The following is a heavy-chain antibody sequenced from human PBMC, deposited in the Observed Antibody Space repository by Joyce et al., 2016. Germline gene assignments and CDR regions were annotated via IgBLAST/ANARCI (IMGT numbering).Heavy chain of an antibody. CDR2: IYHSGSS. Sequence: QVQLQELGPGLVKPSGTLSLTCAVSGGSMNSYIWWSWVRQPPGKGLEWIGDIYHSGSSSYNPSLKSRVTIAVDKSKNQFSLNLTSVTAADTAVYYCATHGSGYYSWLDYWGQGTRVTVSA. D-gene: IGHD5-12*01. CDR3: ATHGSGYYSWLDY. J-gene: IGHJ4*02. CDR1: GGSMNSYIW. V-gene: IGHV4-4*02.